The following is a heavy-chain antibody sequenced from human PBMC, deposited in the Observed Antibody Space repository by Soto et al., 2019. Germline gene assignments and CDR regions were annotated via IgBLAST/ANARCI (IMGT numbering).Heavy chain of an antibody. CDR3: ARAKGYILGSDWSSRYYGLDV. D-gene: IGHD3-9*01. CDR2: IKQDGSEK. J-gene: IGHJ6*02. CDR1: GFSFDSYR. Sequence: EMTMVQSGGGLVQPGGSLRLSCVGSGFSFDSYRMSWVRQAPGKGLEWVAHIKQDGSEKYYVASVEGRFTISRDNVKNSVFLQMSSLGAEDTAVYYCARAKGYILGSDWSSRYYGLDVWGQGTTVTVSS. V-gene: IGHV3-7*01.